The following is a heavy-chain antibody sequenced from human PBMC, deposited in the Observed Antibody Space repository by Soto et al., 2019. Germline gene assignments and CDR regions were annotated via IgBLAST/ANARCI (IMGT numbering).Heavy chain of an antibody. CDR2: ISAYNGNT. V-gene: IGHV1-18*04. J-gene: IGHJ4*02. CDR3: AVTTYYDFWSGYFGFDY. CDR1: CYTFTSYG. Sequence: GASVKVSCKASCYTFTSYGISWVLQSPLQGLEWMGWISAYNGNTNYAQKLQGRVTMTTDTSTSTAYMELRSLRSDDTAVYYCAVTTYYDFWSGYFGFDYWGQGTLVTVSS. D-gene: IGHD3-3*01.